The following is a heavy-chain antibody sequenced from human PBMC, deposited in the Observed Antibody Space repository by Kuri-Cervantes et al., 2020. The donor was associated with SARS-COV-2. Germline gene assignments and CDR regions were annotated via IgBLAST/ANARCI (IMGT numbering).Heavy chain of an antibody. J-gene: IGHJ3*02. CDR3: ARTHYATLLDI. CDR1: GGSISSGGYY. V-gene: IGHV4-31*03. Sequence: SETLSLTCTVSGGSISSGGYYWSWIRQHPGKGLEWIGYIYYSGSTYYNPSLKSRVTMSIATSKNQFSLRLSSVTAADTAVYYCARTHYATLLDIWGQGTKVTVSS. D-gene: IGHD2-2*01. CDR2: IYYSGST.